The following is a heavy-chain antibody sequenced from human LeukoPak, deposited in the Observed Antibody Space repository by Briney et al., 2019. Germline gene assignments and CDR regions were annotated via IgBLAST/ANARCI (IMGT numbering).Heavy chain of an antibody. CDR1: GFTFTSYA. D-gene: IGHD6-13*01. CDR3: ARAVSSWYRD. V-gene: IGHV1-3*01. CDR2: INAGNGNT. Sequence: PGGSLRLSCAASGFTFTSYAMHWVRQAPGQRLEWMGWINAGNGNTKYSQKFQGRVTITRDTSASTAYMELSSLRSEDTAVYYCARAVSSWYRDWGQGTLVTVSS. J-gene: IGHJ4*02.